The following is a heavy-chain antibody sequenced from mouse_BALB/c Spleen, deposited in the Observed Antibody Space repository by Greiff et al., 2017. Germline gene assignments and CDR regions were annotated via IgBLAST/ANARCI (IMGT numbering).Heavy chain of an antibody. CDR3: AREGTTAYYAMDY. CDR2: ISSGSSTI. V-gene: IGHV5-17*02. J-gene: IGHJ4*01. Sequence: EVKLVESGGGLVQPGGSRKLSCAASGFTFSSFGMHWVRQAPEKGLEWVAYISSGSSTIYYADTVKGRFTISRDNPKNTLFLQMTSLRSEDTAMYYCAREGTTAYYAMDYWGQGTSVTVSS. CDR1: GFTFSSFG. D-gene: IGHD1-2*01.